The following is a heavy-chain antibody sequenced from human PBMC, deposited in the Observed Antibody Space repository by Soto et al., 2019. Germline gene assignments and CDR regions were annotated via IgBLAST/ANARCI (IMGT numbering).Heavy chain of an antibody. D-gene: IGHD6-6*01. Sequence: QVHLQESGPGQVKPSETLSLICTVSGGSVHSDNFYWSWIRQPPGRGLEWIGYIYYTGSINYNPSLKSRVTISIDTSRNQFSRKLSSVTAADTAVYYCAREFSNSPEAFDSWCQGSLVTVSS. CDR3: AREFSNSPEAFDS. CDR2: IYYTGSI. J-gene: IGHJ4*02. V-gene: IGHV4-61*01. CDR1: GGSVHSDNFY.